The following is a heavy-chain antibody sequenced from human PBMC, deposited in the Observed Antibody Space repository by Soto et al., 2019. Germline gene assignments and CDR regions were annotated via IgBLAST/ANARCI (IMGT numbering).Heavy chain of an antibody. V-gene: IGHV4-34*01. CDR3: ARGLSWGYCSSTSCPAFDY. Sequence: PSETLSLTCAVYGGSFSGYYWSWIRQPPGKGLEWIGEINHSGSTNYNPSLKSRVTISVDTSKNQFSLKLSSVTAADTAVYYCARGLSWGYCSSTSCPAFDYWGQGTLVTVSS. CDR1: GGSFSGYY. CDR2: INHSGST. J-gene: IGHJ4*02. D-gene: IGHD2-2*01.